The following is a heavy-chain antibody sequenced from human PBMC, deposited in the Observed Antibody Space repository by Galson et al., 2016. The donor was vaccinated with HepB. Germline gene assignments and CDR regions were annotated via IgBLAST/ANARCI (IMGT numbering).Heavy chain of an antibody. CDR3: ARIKGRRDGYNCHNAFDI. Sequence: PALVKPTQTLTLTCTFSGFSLSTSGMCVSWIRQPPGRALEWLALIDWGDDKYYSTSLKTRLTISKDTSKNQVVLTMTNMDPVDTATYYCARIKGRRDGYNCHNAFDIWGQGTMVTVSS. D-gene: IGHD5-24*01. CDR1: GFSLSTSGMC. V-gene: IGHV2-70*01. J-gene: IGHJ3*02. CDR2: IDWGDDK.